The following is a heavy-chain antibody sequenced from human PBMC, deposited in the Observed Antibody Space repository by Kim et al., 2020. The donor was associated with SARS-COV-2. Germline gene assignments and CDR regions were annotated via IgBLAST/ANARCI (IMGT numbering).Heavy chain of an antibody. Sequence: ASVKVSCKASGYTFTSYGISWVRQAPGQGLEWMGWISAYNGNTNYAQKLQGRVTMTTDTSTSTAYMELRSLRSDDTAVYYCARDSGLVVPAAMFYGMDVWGQGTTVTVSS. D-gene: IGHD2-2*01. V-gene: IGHV1-18*01. CDR1: GYTFTSYG. CDR3: ARDSGLVVPAAMFYGMDV. J-gene: IGHJ6*02. CDR2: ISAYNGNT.